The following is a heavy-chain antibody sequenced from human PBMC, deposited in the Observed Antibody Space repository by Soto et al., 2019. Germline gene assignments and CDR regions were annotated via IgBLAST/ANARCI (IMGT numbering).Heavy chain of an antibody. D-gene: IGHD3-16*01. CDR1: GYRFATFW. CDR2: INPVQSRA. CDR3: ARRHYDLCTGQLYHLDF. J-gene: IGHJ4*02. V-gene: IGHV5-51*01. Sequence: LGESVKISCKGSGYRFATFWIGWVRQMPGKGLEWVAIINPVQSRAMYSPALQGQVPISVDKSISTAYLQWHSLKASDTAIYYCARRHYDLCTGQLYHLDFCGPGTLVTVSS.